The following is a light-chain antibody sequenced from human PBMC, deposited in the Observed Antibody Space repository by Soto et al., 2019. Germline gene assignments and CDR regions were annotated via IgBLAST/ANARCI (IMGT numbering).Light chain of an antibody. CDR1: QSVGGN. Sequence: EIVMTQSPATLSVSPGERATLSCRASQSVGGNLAWYQQKPGQAPRLLIYAASTRATGTPARFSGSGSGTEFTLTISSLQSEDFAVYYCQQYNNWPPWTFGQGTKVDIK. CDR2: AAS. J-gene: IGKJ1*01. CDR3: QQYNNWPPWT. V-gene: IGKV3-15*01.